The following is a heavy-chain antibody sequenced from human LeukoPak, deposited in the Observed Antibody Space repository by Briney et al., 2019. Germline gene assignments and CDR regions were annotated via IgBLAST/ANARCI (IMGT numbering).Heavy chain of an antibody. CDR2: INPNSGGT. Sequence: ASVKVSCKASGYTFTGYYMHWVRQAPGQGLEWMGWINPNSGGTNYAQKFQGRVTMTRNTSISTAYMELSSLRSEDTAVYYCARSPIITIFGVVIIRVGSKTYYFDYWGQGTLVTVSS. CDR3: ARSPIITIFGVVIIRVGSKTYYFDY. V-gene: IGHV1-2*02. CDR1: GYTFTGYY. D-gene: IGHD3-3*01. J-gene: IGHJ4*02.